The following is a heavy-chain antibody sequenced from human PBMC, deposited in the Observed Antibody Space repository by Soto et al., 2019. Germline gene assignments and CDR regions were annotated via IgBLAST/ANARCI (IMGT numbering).Heavy chain of an antibody. Sequence: SGTLSLTCAVSGGSISSGGNSWTWIRQAQGKALEWIGYIYESGSTNYNPSLRSRVTISVDRSKNQSSLNLTSVPGADTAVYYCSRAITGDSAPYIDYWGQGTLVTVSS. CDR2: IYESGST. CDR1: GGSISSGGNS. CDR3: SRAITGDSAPYIDY. V-gene: IGHV4-30-2*01. J-gene: IGHJ4*02. D-gene: IGHD4-17*01.